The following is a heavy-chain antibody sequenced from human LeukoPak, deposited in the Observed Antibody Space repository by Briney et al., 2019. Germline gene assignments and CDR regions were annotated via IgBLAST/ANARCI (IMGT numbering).Heavy chain of an antibody. V-gene: IGHV4-39*01. J-gene: IGHJ4*02. CDR2: IYYSGST. CDR1: GXSISSSSDY. Sequence: KPSETLSLTWTVSGXSISSSSDYWGWIRQPPGKGLEWIGSIYYSGSTYYNPSLKSRVTISVDTSKNQFSLKLSSVTAADTAVYYCARLHHCSGGSCYRGTFHFDYWGQGTLVTVSS. D-gene: IGHD2-15*01. CDR3: ARLHHCSGGSCYRGTFHFDY.